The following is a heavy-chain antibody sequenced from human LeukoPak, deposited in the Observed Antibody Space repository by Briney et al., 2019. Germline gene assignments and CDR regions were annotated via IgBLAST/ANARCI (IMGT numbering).Heavy chain of an antibody. Sequence: ASVKVSCKASGYTFINYGISWVRQAPGQGLEWMGWISAYNGHTNYAQKFQGRVTMSTDTSTSTAYMELRSLRSDDTAVYYCARVVVDTTYYFDYWGQGTLVTVSS. J-gene: IGHJ4*02. D-gene: IGHD1-1*01. CDR2: ISAYNGHT. CDR3: ARVVVDTTYYFDY. CDR1: GYTFINYG. V-gene: IGHV1-18*01.